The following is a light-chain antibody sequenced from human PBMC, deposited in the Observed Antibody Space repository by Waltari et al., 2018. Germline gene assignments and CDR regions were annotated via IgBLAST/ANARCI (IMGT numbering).Light chain of an antibody. Sequence: EVVLTQSPATLSLSPGEGATLSCRASQSVSAYLAWYQQKPGQAPRLLIYGSSTRATGVPDRFSGRGSGTDFSLNISSVEPEDFAVYYCQHTTDWPPAFTFGPGTRVDLK. CDR2: GSS. CDR1: QSVSAY. V-gene: IGKV3-11*01. J-gene: IGKJ3*01. CDR3: QHTTDWPPAFT.